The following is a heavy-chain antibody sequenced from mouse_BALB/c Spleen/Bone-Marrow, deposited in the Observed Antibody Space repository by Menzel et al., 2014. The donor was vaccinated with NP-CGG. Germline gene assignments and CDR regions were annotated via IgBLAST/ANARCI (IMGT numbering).Heavy chain of an antibody. CDR3: ARDAMDY. CDR1: GYTFTDYA. Sequence: QVQLQQSGAELVRPGVSVKISCKGSGYTFTDYAMHWVKQSHAKSLEWIGVISTYYGDASHNQKFKGKATMTVDKSSSTAYMELARLTSEDSATYYCARDAMDYWGQGTSVTVSS. CDR2: ISTYYGDA. V-gene: IGHV1S137*01. J-gene: IGHJ4*01.